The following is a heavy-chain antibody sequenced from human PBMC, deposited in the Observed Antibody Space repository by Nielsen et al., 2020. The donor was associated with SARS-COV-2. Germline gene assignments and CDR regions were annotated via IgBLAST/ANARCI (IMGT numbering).Heavy chain of an antibody. CDR2: ISGSGGST. Sequence: GESLKISCAASGFTFSSYAMSWVRQAPGKGLEWVSAISGSGGSTYYADSVKGRFTISRDNSKNTLYLQMNSLRAEDTAVYYCAKAAGHYYYGMDVWGQGTMVTVSS. CDR3: AKAAGHYYYGMDV. CDR1: GFTFSSYA. J-gene: IGHJ6*02. V-gene: IGHV3-23*01. D-gene: IGHD3-10*01.